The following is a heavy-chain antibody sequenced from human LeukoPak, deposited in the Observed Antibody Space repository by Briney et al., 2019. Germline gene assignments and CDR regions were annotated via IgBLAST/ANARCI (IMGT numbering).Heavy chain of an antibody. CDR1: GYIFTSYG. D-gene: IGHD6-13*01. J-gene: IGHJ3*02. CDR3: ARAAAGTPDDAFDI. CDR2: ISGYTGNT. Sequence: ASVKVSCKASGYIFTSYGISWVRQAPGQGLEWMGWISGYTGNTRYAQKLQGRVTMTTDTSTSTGYMELRSLRSDGTAVYYCARAAAGTPDDAFDIWGQGTMVTVSS. V-gene: IGHV1-18*01.